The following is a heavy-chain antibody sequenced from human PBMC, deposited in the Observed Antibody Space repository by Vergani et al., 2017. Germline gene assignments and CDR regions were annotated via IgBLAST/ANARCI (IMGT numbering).Heavy chain of an antibody. CDR2: IRFDGSNE. D-gene: IGHD3-9*01. CDR3: ARDGRYYDILTGYSKSPLVFDY. V-gene: IGHV3-30*02. J-gene: IGHJ4*02. CDR1: GFIFSHYA. Sequence: QVQLVESGGGVVQPGGSLRLSCAASGFIFSHYAMHCVRQAPGKGLEWVAFIRFDGSNEYYADSLKGRFTISRDNSKNTLYLQMNNVRPEDTAVYYCARDGRYYDILTGYSKSPLVFDYWGQGTLVTVSS.